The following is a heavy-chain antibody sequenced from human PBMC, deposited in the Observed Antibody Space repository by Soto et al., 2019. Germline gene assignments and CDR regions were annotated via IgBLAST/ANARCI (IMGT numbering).Heavy chain of an antibody. CDR3: GKERRGSGWSVCDF. Sequence: VPLLESGGGLVQPGGSLRLSCAASGFIFRDYAMNWVRQAPGKGLEWVSDFSGSGDSARYADSVKGRFTISRDNSRDTLYLHMNSLRVDDTAVYYCGKERRGSGWSVCDFWGQGDLVTVSS. D-gene: IGHD6-19*01. J-gene: IGHJ4*02. CDR2: FSGSGDSA. CDR1: GFIFRDYA. V-gene: IGHV3-23*01.